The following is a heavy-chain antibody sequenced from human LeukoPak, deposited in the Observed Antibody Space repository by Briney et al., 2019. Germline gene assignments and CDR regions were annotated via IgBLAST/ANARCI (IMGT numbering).Heavy chain of an antibody. CDR1: GFTVSSNY. Sequence: PGGSLRLSCAASGFTVSSNYMSWVRQAPGKGLVWVSRINSDGSSTSYADSVKGRFTISRDNAKNTLYLQMNSLRAEDTAVYYCARHDHDSLDYWGQGTLVTVSS. V-gene: IGHV3-74*01. CDR2: INSDGSST. J-gene: IGHJ4*02. CDR3: ARHDHDSLDY. D-gene: IGHD1-1*01.